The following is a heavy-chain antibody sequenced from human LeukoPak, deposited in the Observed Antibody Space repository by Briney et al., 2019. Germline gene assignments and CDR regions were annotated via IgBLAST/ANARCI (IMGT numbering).Heavy chain of an antibody. CDR3: ARSFLTFGGVIAPSPPDY. Sequence: ASVKVSCKASGYTFNTYGITWVRQAPGQGLEWMGWISPYNGNTNYAQKFQGRVTLTTDTSTSTAYMELRSLRSDDTAVYYCARSFLTFGGVIAPSPPDYWGQGTLVTVSS. V-gene: IGHV1-18*01. D-gene: IGHD3-16*02. CDR2: ISPYNGNT. J-gene: IGHJ4*02. CDR1: GYTFNTYG.